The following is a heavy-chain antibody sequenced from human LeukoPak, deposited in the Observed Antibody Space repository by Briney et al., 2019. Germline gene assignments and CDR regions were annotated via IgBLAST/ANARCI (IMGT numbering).Heavy chain of an antibody. V-gene: IGHV4-39*07. Sequence: PSETLSLTCTVSGGSISSSGYYWSWIRQPPGKGLEWIGEINHSGSTNYNPSLKSRVTISVDTSKNQFSLKLSSVTAADTAVYYCARGEWIQLWFTSGSNWFDPWGQGTLVTVSS. CDR1: GGSISSSGYY. CDR2: INHSGST. J-gene: IGHJ5*02. D-gene: IGHD5-18*01. CDR3: ARGEWIQLWFTSGSNWFDP.